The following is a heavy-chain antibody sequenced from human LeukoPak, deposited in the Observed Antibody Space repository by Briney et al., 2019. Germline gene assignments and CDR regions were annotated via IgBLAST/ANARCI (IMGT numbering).Heavy chain of an antibody. Sequence: PSETLSLTCMVSGSSISSYYWSWIRQPPGKGLEWIGYVYYSGSTTYNPSLKSRVTISVDTSKNQFSLKLSSVTAADTAVYYCAREACISSLYPKWFDPWGQGTLVTVSS. J-gene: IGHJ5*02. V-gene: IGHV4-59*01. CDR3: AREACISSLYPKWFDP. CDR2: VYYSGST. CDR1: GSSISSYY. D-gene: IGHD2-15*01.